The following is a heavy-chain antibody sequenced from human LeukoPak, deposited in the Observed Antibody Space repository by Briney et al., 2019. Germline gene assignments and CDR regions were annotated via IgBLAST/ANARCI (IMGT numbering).Heavy chain of an antibody. CDR1: GGSFSGYY. Sequence: PSETLSLTCAVYGGSFSGYYWSWIRQPPGKGLEWIGEINHSGSTNYNPSLKSRVTISVDTSKNQFSLKLSSVTAADTAVYYCARVLSYCSSTSCYNIDYWGQGTLVTVSS. CDR2: INHSGST. CDR3: ARVLSYCSSTSCYNIDY. J-gene: IGHJ4*02. D-gene: IGHD2-2*02. V-gene: IGHV4-34*01.